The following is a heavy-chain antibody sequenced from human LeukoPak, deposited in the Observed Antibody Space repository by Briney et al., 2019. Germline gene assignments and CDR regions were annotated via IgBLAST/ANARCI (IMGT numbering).Heavy chain of an antibody. D-gene: IGHD3-22*01. CDR3: AKDISGYYRPFDY. CDR1: GFSFSGYS. CDR2: ISGSGSHT. V-gene: IGHV3-23*01. Sequence: GGSLRLSCAASGFSFSGYSMSWVRQAPGKGLEWVSSISGSGSHTYHADSVKGRFTISRDNSKNTLYLQMNSLRAEDTAVYYCAKDISGYYRPFDYWGQGTLVTVSS. J-gene: IGHJ4*02.